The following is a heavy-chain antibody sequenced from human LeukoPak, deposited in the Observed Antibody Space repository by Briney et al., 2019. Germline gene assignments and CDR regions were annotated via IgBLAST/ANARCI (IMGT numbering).Heavy chain of an antibody. Sequence: GRSLRLSCAASGFTFSSYAMHWVRQAPGKGLEWVAGISYDGSNKYYADSVKGRFTISRDNSKNTLYLQMNSLRAEDTALYYCAKDYSRTEDDGGVVRALLGHAFDIWGQGTMVTVSS. CDR1: GFTFSSYA. J-gene: IGHJ3*02. CDR2: ISYDGSNK. CDR3: AKDYSRTEDDGGVVRALLGHAFDI. V-gene: IGHV3-30-3*01. D-gene: IGHD1-26*01.